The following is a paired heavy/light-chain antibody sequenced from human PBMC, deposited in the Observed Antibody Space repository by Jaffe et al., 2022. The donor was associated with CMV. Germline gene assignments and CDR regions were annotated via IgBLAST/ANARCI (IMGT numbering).Light chain of an antibody. CDR3: QQYASYSGT. J-gene: IGKJ1*01. Sequence: DIQMTQSPSTLSASIGDRVTISCRASQSISRWLAWYHQKPGKAPKLLIYKASTLVSGVPSRFSGSGSGTEFTLTISSLQPDDFATYYCQQYASYSGTFGQGTKVELK. V-gene: IGKV1-5*03. CDR2: KAS. CDR1: QSISRW.
Heavy chain of an antibody. Sequence: EVKLVESGGAVVQPGGSLRLSCAASGFAFDDYTMHWIRQAPGKGLEWVSLINWDGDHTYYADSVKGRFTISRDNSKRSLYLQMNSLRTDDTALYFCAKDIGGRRDYDVRWGAVDIWGQGTLVTVSS. CDR3: AKDIGGRRDYDVRWGAVDI. CDR2: INWDGDHT. CDR1: GFAFDDYT. V-gene: IGHV3-43*01. J-gene: IGHJ3*02. D-gene: IGHD4-17*01.